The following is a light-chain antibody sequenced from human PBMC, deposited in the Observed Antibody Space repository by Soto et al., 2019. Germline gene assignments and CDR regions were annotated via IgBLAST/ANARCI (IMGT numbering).Light chain of an antibody. CDR3: QQYGSSAT. CDR2: GAS. CDR1: QSVSNNY. J-gene: IGKJ1*01. Sequence: EIGLTQSPGTLSLSPGERATLSCRASQSVSNNYLAWYQQKPGQAPSLVIYGASNRATGTPDGFSGSGSGTDFPLTISRLEPEDFAVYYCQQYGSSATFGQGTKVEIK. V-gene: IGKV3-20*01.